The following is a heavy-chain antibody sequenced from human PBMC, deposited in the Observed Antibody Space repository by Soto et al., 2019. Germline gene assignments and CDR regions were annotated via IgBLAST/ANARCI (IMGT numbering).Heavy chain of an antibody. V-gene: IGHV1-3*01. CDR3: ASGHLYYHSSGYPDY. D-gene: IGHD3-22*01. J-gene: IGHJ4*02. Sequence: GASVKVSCKASGYTFTSYAMHWVRQAPGQRLEWMGWINAGNGNTKYSQKFQGRVTITRDTSASTAYMELSSLRSEDTAVYYCASGHLYYHSSGYPDYWGQGTLVTVS. CDR2: INAGNGNT. CDR1: GYTFTSYA.